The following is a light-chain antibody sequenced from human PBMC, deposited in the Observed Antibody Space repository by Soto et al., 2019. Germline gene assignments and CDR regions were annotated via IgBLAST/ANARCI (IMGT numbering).Light chain of an antibody. V-gene: IGKV3D-15*01. CDR2: GAS. CDR1: QSVSSN. CDR3: QQYNKWPLT. J-gene: IGKJ1*01. Sequence: EIVLTQSPATLSVSPGERAALSFRASQSVSSNLPWYQQKPGQPPRLLIFGASTRATGIPARFSGSGSEAEFTLTISSLGSEDFAVYYCQQYNKWPLTFGQGTKVDI.